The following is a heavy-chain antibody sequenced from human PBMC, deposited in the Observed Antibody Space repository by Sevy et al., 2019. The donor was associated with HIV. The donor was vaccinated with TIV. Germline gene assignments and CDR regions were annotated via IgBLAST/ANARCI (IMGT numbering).Heavy chain of an antibody. CDR3: VREGEGSSEYGFDL. Sequence: GGSLRLSCEASGFTFRSYSMNWVRRAPDKGLEWVSSFSGSSSYIDYADSVKGRFTTSRDNAKNSLYLQMNGLRAEDTAVYYCVREGEGSSEYGFDLWGQGTMVTVSS. CDR2: FSGSSSYI. V-gene: IGHV3-21*01. J-gene: IGHJ3*01. D-gene: IGHD2-2*01. CDR1: GFTFRSYS.